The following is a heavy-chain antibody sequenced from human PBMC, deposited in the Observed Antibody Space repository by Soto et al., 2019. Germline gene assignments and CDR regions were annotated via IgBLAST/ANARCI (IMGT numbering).Heavy chain of an antibody. V-gene: IGHV4-59*01. CDR1: GDSISTYY. J-gene: IGHJ4*02. CDR3: ALRSMAVVPEY. Sequence: QVQLQESGPGLVKPSETLSLTCAVSGDSISTYYCMWIRQPPGKGLESIGYLYYGRSANYNPSLKXRXTXSXXTFTNQCSLTLSSMTAADTAVYYCALRSMAVVPEYWGQGTLVTVSS. CDR2: LYYGRSA. D-gene: IGHD3-22*01.